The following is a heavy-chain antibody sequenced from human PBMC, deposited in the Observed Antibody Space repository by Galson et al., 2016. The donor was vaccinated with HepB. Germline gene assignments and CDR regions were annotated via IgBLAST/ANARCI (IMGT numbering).Heavy chain of an antibody. D-gene: IGHD4/OR15-4a*01. CDR3: ASADYPYFFDS. V-gene: IGHV4-59*01. Sequence: SETLSLTCTVSGGSISRYYWSWIRQPPGKGLEWIGYIYYSGNTTNYNPSLRSRVTISMDTSKNQFSLKLSSVTAADTALYFCASADYPYFFDSWGQGVLVSVSS. CDR2: IYYSGNTT. J-gene: IGHJ4*02. CDR1: GGSISRYY.